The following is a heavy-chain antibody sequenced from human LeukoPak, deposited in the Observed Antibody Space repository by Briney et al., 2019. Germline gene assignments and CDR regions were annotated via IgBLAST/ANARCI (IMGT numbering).Heavy chain of an antibody. CDR1: GGSISSGGYY. CDR3: ATGRYDNGYYYLDF. D-gene: IGHD3-10*01. J-gene: IGHJ4*02. Sequence: PSQTLSLTCTVSGGSISSGGYYWSWIRQHPGKGLEWIGYIYYSGSTYYNPSLKSRVTMSVDTSKNQFSLNLSSVTAADTAVYYCATGRYDNGYYYLDFWGQGTLVTVSS. CDR2: IYYSGST. V-gene: IGHV4-31*03.